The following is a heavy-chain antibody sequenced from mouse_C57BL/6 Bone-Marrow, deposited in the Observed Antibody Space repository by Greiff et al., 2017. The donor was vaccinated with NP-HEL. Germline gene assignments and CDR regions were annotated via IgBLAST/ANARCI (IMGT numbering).Heavy chain of an antibody. CDR1: GFTFNTYA. D-gene: IGHD1-1*01. CDR3: VREAFSTVVAKSHWYFDV. V-gene: IGHV10-3*01. Sequence: EVKLQESGGGLVQPKGSLKLSCAASGFTFNTYAMHWVRQAPGKGLEWVARIRSKSSNYATYYADSVKDRFTISRDDSQSMLYLQMNNLKTEDTAMYYCVREAFSTVVAKSHWYFDVWGTGTTVTVSS. CDR2: IRSKSSNYAT. J-gene: IGHJ1*03.